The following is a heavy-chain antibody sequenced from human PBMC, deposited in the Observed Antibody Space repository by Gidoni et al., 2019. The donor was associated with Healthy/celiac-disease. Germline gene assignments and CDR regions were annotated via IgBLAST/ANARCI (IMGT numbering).Heavy chain of an antibody. D-gene: IGHD5-12*01. J-gene: IGHJ4*02. V-gene: IGHV3-30*04. CDR2: ISYDGSNK. CDR1: GFTFSSYA. CDR3: ASSPRWLVDY. Sequence: QVQLVESGGGVFQPGGLLSLSSAASGFTFSSYAMHWVRQAPGKGLEWVAVISYDGSNKYYADSVKGRFTISRDNSKNTLYLQMNSLRAEDTAVYYCASSPRWLVDYWGQGPLVTVSA.